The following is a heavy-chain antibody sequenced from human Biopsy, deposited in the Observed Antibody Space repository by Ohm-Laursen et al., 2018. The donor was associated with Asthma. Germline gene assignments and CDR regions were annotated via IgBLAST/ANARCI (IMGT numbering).Heavy chain of an antibody. Sequence: ASVKVSCNPSGYTFINYAIHWVRQAPGQRLEWMGWINAGNGNTKYSQTFQGRVTITRDKSTSTAYMELSSLRSEDTAVYYCARDRWDVSDYGGKSGRAFDIWGQGTMVTVSS. CDR1: GYTFINYA. D-gene: IGHD4-23*01. CDR3: ARDRWDVSDYGGKSGRAFDI. V-gene: IGHV1-3*01. CDR2: INAGNGNT. J-gene: IGHJ3*02.